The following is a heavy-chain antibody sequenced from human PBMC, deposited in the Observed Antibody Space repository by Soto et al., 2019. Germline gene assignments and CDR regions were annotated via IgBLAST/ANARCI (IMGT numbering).Heavy chain of an antibody. V-gene: IGHV3-23*01. J-gene: IGHJ4*02. Sequence: PGGSLRLSCAASGFAFSNCAMSWVRQAPGKGLEWVSGIYGSGDNTHYADSVRGRFAISRDNSKDTLYLQVSSLRAEDTAVYYCAKGATSTWYDFDYWGQGTLVTVSS. CDR3: AKGATSTWYDFDY. CDR1: GFAFSNCA. CDR2: IYGSGDNT. D-gene: IGHD6-13*01.